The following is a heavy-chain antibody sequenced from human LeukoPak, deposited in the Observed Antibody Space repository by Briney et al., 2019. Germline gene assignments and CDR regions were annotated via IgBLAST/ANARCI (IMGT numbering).Heavy chain of an antibody. CDR2: INPSGGST. V-gene: IGHV1-46*01. D-gene: IGHD3-22*01. CDR1: GYTFTSYY. CDR3: ARDLNTNYYDSSGSDAFDI. Sequence: ASVKVSCKASGYTFTSYYMHWVRQAPGQGLEWMGIINPSGGSTSYAQKFQGRVTMTRDTSTSTVYMELSSLRSEDTAVYYCARDLNTNYYDSSGSDAFDIWGQGTMVTVSS. J-gene: IGHJ3*02.